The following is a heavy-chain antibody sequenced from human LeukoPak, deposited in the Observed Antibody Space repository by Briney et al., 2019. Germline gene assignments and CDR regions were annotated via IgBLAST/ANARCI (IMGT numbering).Heavy chain of an antibody. V-gene: IGHV4-4*07. J-gene: IGHJ6*02. CDR3: ARVCGHSGNPCNYYYYYGVDG. Sequence: SETLSLTCTVSGGSISSYYWSWIRQPAGKGLEWIGRIYTSGGTNYNPSLKSRVTMSVDTSKNQFSLKLSSVTAADTAVYYCARVCGHSGNPCNYYYYYGVDGWGQGTTVTVSS. D-gene: IGHD3-10*01. CDR2: IYTSGGT. CDR1: GGSISSYY.